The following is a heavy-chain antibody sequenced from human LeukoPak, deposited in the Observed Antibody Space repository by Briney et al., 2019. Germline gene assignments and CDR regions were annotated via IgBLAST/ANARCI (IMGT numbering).Heavy chain of an antibody. J-gene: IGHJ4*02. Sequence: GGSLRLSCAASGFTFDDYGMSWVRQAPGKGLEWVSGINWNGGSTGYADSVKGRFTISRDNARNSLYLQMNSLRAEDTALYYCAKQDTAIGGFAYWGQGTLVTVSS. CDR3: AKQDTAIGGFAY. D-gene: IGHD5-18*01. CDR2: INWNGGST. V-gene: IGHV3-20*04. CDR1: GFTFDDYG.